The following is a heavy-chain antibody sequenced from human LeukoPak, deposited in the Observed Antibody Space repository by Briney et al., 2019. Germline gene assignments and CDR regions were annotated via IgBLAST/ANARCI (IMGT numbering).Heavy chain of an antibody. CDR3: ASYSGYESFDY. J-gene: IGHJ4*02. V-gene: IGHV3-23*01. CDR2: ISGSGGST. Sequence: PGGSLRLSRAASGFTFSSYAMSWVRQAPGKGLEWVSAISGSGGSTYFADSVKGRFIISRDNSKNTLYLQLNSLRAEDTAVYYCASYSGYESFDYWGQVTLVTVSS. D-gene: IGHD5-12*01. CDR1: GFTFSSYA.